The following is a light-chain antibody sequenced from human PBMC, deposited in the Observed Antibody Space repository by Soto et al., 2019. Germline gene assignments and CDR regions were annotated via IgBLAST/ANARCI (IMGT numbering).Light chain of an antibody. J-gene: IGKJ3*01. CDR1: QGISNS. V-gene: IGKV1-27*01. CDR3: QNYNSAPLT. Sequence: DIQMTQSPSSLSASVGDTVTITCRVSQGISNSLAWFQQKPGRVPQFLIYAASTLQPGVPPRFSGSGSGTDFTLTISSLQPEDVATYYCQNYNSAPLTFGPGTRVEIK. CDR2: AAS.